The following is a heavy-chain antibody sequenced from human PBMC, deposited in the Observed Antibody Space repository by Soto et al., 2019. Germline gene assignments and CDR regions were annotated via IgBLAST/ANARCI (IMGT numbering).Heavy chain of an antibody. CDR2: IGTSGKTI. J-gene: IGHJ6*02. CDR3: ARDPAIYSGKFDYGLDV. CDR1: GFTFSSYE. V-gene: IGHV3-48*03. D-gene: IGHD4-4*01. Sequence: EVQLVESGGGLVQAGGSLRLFCAVSGFTFSSYEMNWVRQAPGKGLEWVSYIGTSGKTIDYADSVRGRFTISRDNAKNNLYLQMNSLRAEDTAVYFCARDPAIYSGKFDYGLDVWGRGTTVTVSS.